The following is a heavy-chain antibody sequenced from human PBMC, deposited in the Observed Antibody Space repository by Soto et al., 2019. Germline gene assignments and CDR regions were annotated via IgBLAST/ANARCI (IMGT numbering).Heavy chain of an antibody. V-gene: IGHV4-34*01. CDR3: ARHGSNGGSYSEYSQH. CDR1: GGSFSGYY. J-gene: IGHJ1*01. CDR2: INHSGST. Sequence: SETLSLTCAVYGGSFSGYYWSWIRQPPGKGLEWIGEINHSGSTNYNPSLKSRVTISVDTSKNQFSLKLSSVTAADTAVYYCARHGSNGGSYSEYSQHWGQATLDTVSS. D-gene: IGHD1-26*01.